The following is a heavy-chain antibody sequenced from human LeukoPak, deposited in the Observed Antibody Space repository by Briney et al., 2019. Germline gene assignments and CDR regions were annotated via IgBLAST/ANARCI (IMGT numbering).Heavy chain of an antibody. CDR1: GFTFSSYA. V-gene: IGHV3-30-3*01. D-gene: IGHD6-19*01. CDR3: ARDHSSGSGWYKEDYYYGMDV. J-gene: IGHJ6*02. CDR2: ISYDGSNK. Sequence: RTGGSLRLSCAASGFTFSSYAMHWVRQAPGKGLEWVAVISYDGSNKYYADSVKGRFTISRDNSKNTLYLQMNSLRAEDTAVYYCARDHSSGSGWYKEDYYYGMDVWGQGTTVTVSS.